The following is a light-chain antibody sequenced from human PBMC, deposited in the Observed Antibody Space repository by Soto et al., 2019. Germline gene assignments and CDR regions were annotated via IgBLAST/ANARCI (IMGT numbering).Light chain of an antibody. V-gene: IGLV1-47*01. CDR2: RNT. J-gene: IGLJ3*02. Sequence: QSVLTQPPSASETPGQRVIISCSGSSSNIGRASVFWFQQLPGTAPKLLIYRNTQRPSGVPDRFSASKSGTSASLAISGLRSEDEADYYCAAWDDSLSGWVFGGGTKLTVL. CDR3: AAWDDSLSGWV. CDR1: SSNIGRAS.